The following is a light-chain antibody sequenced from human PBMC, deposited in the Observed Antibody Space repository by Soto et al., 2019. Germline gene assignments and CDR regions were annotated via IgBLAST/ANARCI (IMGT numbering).Light chain of an antibody. V-gene: IGKV3-20*01. J-gene: IGKJ1*01. CDR1: TSVSSSY. CDR3: QQYNRT. CDR2: GAS. Sequence: EIVLTQSPGTLSLSPGERATLSCRASTSVSSSYLAWYKQKPGQAPRLLIYGASSRATGMPDRFSGSGSGKYLTFNIRKLETEDFAVYYCQQYNRTFGKSIKVEMK.